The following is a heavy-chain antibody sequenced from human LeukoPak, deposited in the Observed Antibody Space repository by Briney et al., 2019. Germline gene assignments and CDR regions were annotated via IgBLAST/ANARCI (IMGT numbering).Heavy chain of an antibody. CDR3: ARGQGGGSHVLQLDY. D-gene: IGHD1-26*01. J-gene: IGHJ4*02. Sequence: SETLSLTCTVSGVSTSSSSYYWGWIRQPPGKGLEWIGSIYYSGSTYYNPSLKSRVTISVDTSKNQFSLKLSSVTAADTAVYYCARGQGGGSHVLQLDYWGQGTLVTVSS. V-gene: IGHV4-39*07. CDR1: GVSTSSSSYY. CDR2: IYYSGST.